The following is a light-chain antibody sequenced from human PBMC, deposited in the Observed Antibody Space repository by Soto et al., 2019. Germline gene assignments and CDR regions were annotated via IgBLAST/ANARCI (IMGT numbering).Light chain of an antibody. CDR1: QSVSSNY. Sequence: EIVLTQSPGTLSLSPGEGATLSCRASQSVSSNYLAWYQHKHGQAPSLLIYAASNRATGIPDRFSGSWSATDFTLTISRLEPEDFAVYYCQQYGTSPLTFGQGTKLEIK. CDR3: QQYGTSPLT. V-gene: IGKV3-20*01. J-gene: IGKJ2*01. CDR2: AAS.